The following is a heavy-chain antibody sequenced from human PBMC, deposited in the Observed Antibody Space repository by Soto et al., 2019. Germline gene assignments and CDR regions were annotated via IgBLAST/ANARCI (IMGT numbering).Heavy chain of an antibody. V-gene: IGHV3-48*02. Sequence: EVQLVESGGGLVQPGGSLRLSCVASGFTFSTYSMNWVRQAPGQGLEWISYVSSSSSTTYAASVKGRFTISRDNAKNSLYLQMNSLRDEDTAVYYCARTIWSGYFQADYWGQGTLVTVSS. CDR2: VSSSSST. D-gene: IGHD3-3*01. J-gene: IGHJ4*02. CDR1: GFTFSTYS. CDR3: ARTIWSGYFQADY.